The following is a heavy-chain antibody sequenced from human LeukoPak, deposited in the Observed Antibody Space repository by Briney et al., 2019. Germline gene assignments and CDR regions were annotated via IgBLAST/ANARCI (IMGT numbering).Heavy chain of an antibody. CDR3: ARDSPLYDFWSGYSRPLDY. CDR2: ISISSGII. J-gene: IGHJ4*02. Sequence: GGSLRLSCAASGFTFSSYSMNWVRQAPGKGLEWVSYISISSGIIYYADSVKGRFTISRDNAKNSLYLQMNSLRAEDTAVYYCARDSPLYDFWSGYSRPLDYWGQGTLVTVSS. CDR1: GFTFSSYS. D-gene: IGHD3-3*01. V-gene: IGHV3-48*01.